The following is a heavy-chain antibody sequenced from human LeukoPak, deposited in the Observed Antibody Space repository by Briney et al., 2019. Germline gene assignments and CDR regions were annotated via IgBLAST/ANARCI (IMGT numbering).Heavy chain of an antibody. V-gene: IGHV3-74*01. CDR2: INSDGSST. CDR1: GFTFSSYW. D-gene: IGHD2/OR15-2a*01. Sequence: GGSLRLSCAASGFTFSSYWTHWVRQAPGKGLVWVSRINSDGSSTSYADSVKGRFTISRDNAKNTLYLQMNSLRAEDTAVYYCAKDKELGGMDVWGQGTTVTVSS. J-gene: IGHJ6*02. CDR3: AKDKELGGMDV.